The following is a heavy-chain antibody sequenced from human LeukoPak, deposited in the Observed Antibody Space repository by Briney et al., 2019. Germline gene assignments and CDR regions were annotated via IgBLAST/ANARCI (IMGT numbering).Heavy chain of an antibody. J-gene: IGHJ4*02. CDR1: GFIFSDYY. CDR2: ISSSCSYT. D-gene: IGHD3-10*02. CDR3: ARIRDYVFDY. Sequence: PGGPRHLSGPSSGFIFSDYYMTGSPKAPGKGLEWITYISSSCSYTNYTASVKCRFTFSRDNTMNSLYLHLNSLRAEDTAVYYCARIRDYVFDYWGQGALVTVSS. V-gene: IGHV3-11*03.